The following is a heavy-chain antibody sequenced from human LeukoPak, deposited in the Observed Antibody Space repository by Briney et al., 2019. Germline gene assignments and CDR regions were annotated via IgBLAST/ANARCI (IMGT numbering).Heavy chain of an antibody. CDR2: ISYVGSNK. V-gene: IGHV3-30*04. Sequence: GGSLRLSCAASGFTFSSYAMHWVRQAPGKGLEWVAVISYVGSNKYYADSVKGRFTISRDNSKNTLYLQMNSLRAEDTAVYYCARDERYYDILTGPGGIWGQGTMVTVSS. J-gene: IGHJ3*02. CDR3: ARDERYYDILTGPGGI. D-gene: IGHD3-9*01. CDR1: GFTFSSYA.